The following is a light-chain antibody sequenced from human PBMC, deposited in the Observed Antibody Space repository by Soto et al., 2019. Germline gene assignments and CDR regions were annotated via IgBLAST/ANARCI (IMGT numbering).Light chain of an antibody. CDR1: QGISSY. J-gene: IGKJ5*01. CDR2: GAS. CDR3: QQLNTYPIT. Sequence: IQLTQSPSSLSASVGERDTITCRASQGISSYLAWYQQKPGKAPKLLIYGASTLEGGVPFRFSGSGSGTDFTLTISSLQPEDFATYYCQQLNTYPITFGQGTRLEIK. V-gene: IGKV1-9*01.